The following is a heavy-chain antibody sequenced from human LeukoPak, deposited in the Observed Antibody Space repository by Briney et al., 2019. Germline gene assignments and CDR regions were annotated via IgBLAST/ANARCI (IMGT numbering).Heavy chain of an antibody. CDR3: GRRLFIDGWYKT. V-gene: IGHV4-34*01. Sequence: SETLSLTCAVYGGPFSAYWSWIRQPPGKGLEWIGEINQSGSTNYNPSLNSRVIISRDTSKNEVSLKLTSVTAADTAVYSCGRRLFIDGWYKTWGQGTLVSVST. D-gene: IGHD1-1*01. CDR2: INQSGST. J-gene: IGHJ5*02. CDR1: GGPFSAY.